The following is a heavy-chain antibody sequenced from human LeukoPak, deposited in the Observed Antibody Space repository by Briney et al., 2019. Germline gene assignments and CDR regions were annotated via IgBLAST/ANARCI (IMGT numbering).Heavy chain of an antibody. CDR1: TFTFSSYG. J-gene: IGHJ3*02. V-gene: IGHV3-23*01. Sequence: GGSLRPSCAASTFTFSSYGMSWVRRAPGTGLEWVSAISGSGGSTYYADSVKGRFTISRDNSKNSLYLQMNSLRAEDTAVYYCAKDGYCSAGSCFSANDAFDIWGQGTMVTVSS. D-gene: IGHD2-15*01. CDR2: ISGSGGST. CDR3: AKDGYCSAGSCFSANDAFDI.